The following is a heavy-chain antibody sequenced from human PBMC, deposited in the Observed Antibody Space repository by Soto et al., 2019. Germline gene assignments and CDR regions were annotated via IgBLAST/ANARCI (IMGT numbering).Heavy chain of an antibody. Sequence: EVQLLESGGGLVQPGGSLRLSCAASGFTFSSYAMSWVRQAPGKGLEWVSAISGSGGSTYYADSVKGRFTISRDNSKNTLYLQMNSLRAEDTAVYYCAKVEGYSSGYSSAESYYYYGMDVWGQGTTVTVSS. V-gene: IGHV3-23*01. CDR3: AKVEGYSSGYSSAESYYYYGMDV. D-gene: IGHD5-18*01. CDR1: GFTFSSYA. CDR2: ISGSGGST. J-gene: IGHJ6*02.